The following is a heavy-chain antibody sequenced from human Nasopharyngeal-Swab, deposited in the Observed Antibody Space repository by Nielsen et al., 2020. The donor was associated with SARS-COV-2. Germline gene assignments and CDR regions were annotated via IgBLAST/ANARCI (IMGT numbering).Heavy chain of an antibody. D-gene: IGHD1-14*01. CDR1: GFTYW. CDR3: AREPEPNWFDP. V-gene: IGHV3-7*01. Sequence: GVSLRLSCAASGFTYWMNWVRQAPGKGLEWVGNIGQDGGGKKYVDSVKGRFTISRDNANNLLYLQMNSLRAEDTAVYYCAREPEPNWFDPWGQGTLVTVSS. J-gene: IGHJ5*02. CDR2: IGQDGGGK.